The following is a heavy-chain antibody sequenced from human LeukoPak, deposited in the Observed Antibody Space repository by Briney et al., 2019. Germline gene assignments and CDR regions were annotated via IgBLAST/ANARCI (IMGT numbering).Heavy chain of an antibody. Sequence: GGSLRLSCAASGFTVSSNYMSWVRQAPGKGLEWVSVIYSGGSTYYADSVKGRFTISRDNSKNTLYLQMNSLRAEDTAVYYCARERRSESYGSLFDYWGQGTLVTVSS. CDR3: ARERRSESYGSLFDY. D-gene: IGHD1-26*01. V-gene: IGHV3-53*01. CDR2: IYSGGST. CDR1: GFTVSSNY. J-gene: IGHJ4*02.